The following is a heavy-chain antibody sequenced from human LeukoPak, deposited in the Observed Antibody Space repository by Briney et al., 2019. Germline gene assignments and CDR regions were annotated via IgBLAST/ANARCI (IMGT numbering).Heavy chain of an antibody. Sequence: GGSLRLSCAASGFSFSSYGMHCVRQAPGKGLEWVAVISEDGSNKYYEDSVKGRFTISRDNSNNTLYLQMNSLRAEDTAVYYCAKDRETTASGTFDYWGQGTLVTVSS. J-gene: IGHJ4*02. CDR3: AKDRETTASGTFDY. D-gene: IGHD6-13*01. V-gene: IGHV3-30*18. CDR1: GFSFSSYG. CDR2: ISEDGSNK.